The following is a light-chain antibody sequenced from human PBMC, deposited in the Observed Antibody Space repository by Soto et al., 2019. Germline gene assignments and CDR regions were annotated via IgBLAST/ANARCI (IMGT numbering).Light chain of an antibody. Sequence: QSVLTQPVSVSWSPGQSITISCTGTSSDVGGYNYVSWYQQHPGKAPKLMIYEVSNRPLGVSNRFSGSKSGNTASLTISGLQAEDEADYYCTSYTSSSTLDVFGTGTK. CDR1: SSDVGGYNY. J-gene: IGLJ1*01. CDR3: TSYTSSSTLDV. CDR2: EVS. V-gene: IGLV2-14*01.